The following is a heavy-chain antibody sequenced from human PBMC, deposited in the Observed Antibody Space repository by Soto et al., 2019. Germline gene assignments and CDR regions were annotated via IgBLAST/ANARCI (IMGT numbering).Heavy chain of an antibody. V-gene: IGHV3-53*01. J-gene: IGHJ4*02. D-gene: IGHD3-22*01. CDR3: ARNYYDSSGGFDY. Sequence: GGSLRLSCAASGFTVSSNYMSWVRQAPGKGLEWVSVIYSGGRTYYADSVKGRFTISRDNSKNTLYLQMNSPRAEDTAVYYCARNYYDSSGGFDYWGQGTLVTVSS. CDR1: GFTVSSNY. CDR2: IYSGGRT.